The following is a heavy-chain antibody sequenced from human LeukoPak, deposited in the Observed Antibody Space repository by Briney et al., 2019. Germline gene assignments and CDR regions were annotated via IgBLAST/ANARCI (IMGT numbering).Heavy chain of an antibody. CDR3: ARESLTYYYDSSGLDY. J-gene: IGHJ4*02. CDR1: GFTFSSYA. V-gene: IGHV3-21*01. D-gene: IGHD3-22*01. Sequence: GGSLRLSCAASGFTFSSYAMSWVRQAPGKGLEWVSSISSSSSYIYYADSVKGRFTISRDNAKNSLYLQMNSLRAEDTAVYYCARESLTYYYDSSGLDYWGQGTLVTVSS. CDR2: ISSSSSYI.